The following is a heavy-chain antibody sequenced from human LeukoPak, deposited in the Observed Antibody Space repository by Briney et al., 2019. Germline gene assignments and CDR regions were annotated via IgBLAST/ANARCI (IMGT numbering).Heavy chain of an antibody. J-gene: IGHJ3*02. Sequence: ASAKVSCKASGYTFTSYDINWVRQATGQGLEWMGWMNPNSGNTGYAQKFQGRVTITRNTSISTAYMELSGLRSEDTAVYYCARARRNWGVVAFDIWGQGTMVTVSS. CDR2: MNPNSGNT. CDR1: GYTFTSYD. CDR3: ARARRNWGVVAFDI. D-gene: IGHD7-27*01. V-gene: IGHV1-8*03.